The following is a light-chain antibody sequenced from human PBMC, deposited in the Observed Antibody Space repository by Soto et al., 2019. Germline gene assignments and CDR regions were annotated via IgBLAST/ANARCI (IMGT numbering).Light chain of an antibody. CDR1: QSVSSNY. Sequence: IVWRHSPNTVPLSPAERAALSCGASQSVSSNYLAWYQQKPGLAPRLLIYDASRRATGIPDRFSGSGSGTDFILSISRLEPEDFAVYYCQQYGSSPWPFGQVTKVDI. CDR2: DAS. CDR3: QQYGSSPWP. V-gene: IGKV3D-20*01. J-gene: IGKJ1*01.